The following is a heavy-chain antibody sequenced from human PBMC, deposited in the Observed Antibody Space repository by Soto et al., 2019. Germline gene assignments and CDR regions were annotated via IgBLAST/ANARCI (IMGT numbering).Heavy chain of an antibody. Sequence: GESLKISCKGSGYSFTSYWIGWVRQMPGKGLEWMGIIYPGDSDTRYSPSFQGQVTISADKSISTAYLQWSSLKASDTAMYYCARRQNYGDYGNGNGMDVWGQGTTVTVSS. CDR3: ARRQNYGDYGNGNGMDV. D-gene: IGHD4-17*01. V-gene: IGHV5-51*01. CDR2: IYPGDSDT. CDR1: GYSFTSYW. J-gene: IGHJ6*02.